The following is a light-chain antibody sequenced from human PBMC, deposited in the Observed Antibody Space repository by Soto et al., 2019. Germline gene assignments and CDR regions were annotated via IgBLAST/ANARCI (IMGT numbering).Light chain of an antibody. J-gene: IGLJ2*01. CDR3: QSYDSSLSGSVV. Sequence: QSVLTHPPSVSGAPGQRVTISCPGSSSNIGAGYDVHWYQQLPGTAPKLLIYGNSNRPSGVPDRFSGSKSGTSASLAITGLQAEDEADYYCQSYDSSLSGSVVFGGGTKLTVL. CDR1: SSNIGAGYD. CDR2: GNS. V-gene: IGLV1-40*01.